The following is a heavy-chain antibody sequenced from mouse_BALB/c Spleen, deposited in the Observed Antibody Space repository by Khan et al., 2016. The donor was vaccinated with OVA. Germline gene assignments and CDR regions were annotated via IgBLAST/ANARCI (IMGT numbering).Heavy chain of an antibody. V-gene: IGHV1-20*02. J-gene: IGHJ2*01. CDR1: GYSFTGYF. CDR3: ARKNGSDFDY. Sequence: EVQLQESGPELVKPGASVKISCKASGYSFTGYFMNWVMQSHGKSLEWIGRINPHIGETFYNQKFTGKATLTVDESSSTAHMELRSLASEDSAVYYCARKNGSDFDYWGQGTTLTVSS. CDR2: INPHIGET. D-gene: IGHD1-1*01.